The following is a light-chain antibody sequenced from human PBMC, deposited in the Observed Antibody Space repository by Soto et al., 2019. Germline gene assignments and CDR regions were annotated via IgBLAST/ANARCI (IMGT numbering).Light chain of an antibody. Sequence: EIVMTQSPATLSVSPGDGATLSCRASQSISSNLAWYQQKPGQAPRLLIYGASTRATDIPARFSGSGSGTEVTLTISSLQSEDFAVYYWQQYNNWPPLTFGGGNKVEIK. CDR1: QSISSN. V-gene: IGKV3-15*01. CDR3: QQYNNWPPLT. J-gene: IGKJ4*01. CDR2: GAS.